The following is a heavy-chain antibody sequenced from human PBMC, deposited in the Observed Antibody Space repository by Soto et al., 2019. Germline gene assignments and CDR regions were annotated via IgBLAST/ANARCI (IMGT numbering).Heavy chain of an antibody. CDR2: IDPSDSYT. D-gene: IGHD1-20*01. Sequence: SGESLKISCKGSGYSFTGYWISWVRQMPGKGLEWMGRIDPSDSYTNYSPSFQGHVTISADKSISTAYLQWSSLKASDTAMYYCARHPYVGIYYDYWGQGTLDIVSS. V-gene: IGHV5-10-1*01. J-gene: IGHJ4*02. CDR3: ARHPYVGIYYDY. CDR1: GYSFTGYW.